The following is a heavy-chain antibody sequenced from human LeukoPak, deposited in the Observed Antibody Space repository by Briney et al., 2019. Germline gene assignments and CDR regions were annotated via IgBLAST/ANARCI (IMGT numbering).Heavy chain of an antibody. D-gene: IGHD1-7*01. J-gene: IGHJ4*02. V-gene: IGHV4-59*06. CDR3: ARDLAGTTGSFDY. Sequence: ASETLSLTCTVSGGSISSYYWSWIRQHPGKGLEWIGYIYYSGSTYYNPSLKSRVTISVDTSKNQFSLKLSSVTAADTAVYYCARDLAGTTGSFDYWGQGTLVTVSS. CDR1: GGSISSYY. CDR2: IYYSGST.